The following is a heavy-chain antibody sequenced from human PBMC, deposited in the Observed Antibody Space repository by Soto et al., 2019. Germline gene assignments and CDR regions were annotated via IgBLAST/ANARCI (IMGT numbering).Heavy chain of an antibody. CDR1: GFTFSSCA. CDR2: ISYDGSNK. CDR3: AREGHCIDGSCRVLDY. D-gene: IGHD2-15*01. J-gene: IGHJ4*02. Sequence: GGSLRLSCAASGFTFSSCAIHWVRQAPGKGLEWVALISYDGSNKYYADSVKGRFTISRDNSKNTLYLQMNSLRAEDTAVYYCAREGHCIDGSCRVLDYWGQGVLVTVSS. V-gene: IGHV3-30-3*01.